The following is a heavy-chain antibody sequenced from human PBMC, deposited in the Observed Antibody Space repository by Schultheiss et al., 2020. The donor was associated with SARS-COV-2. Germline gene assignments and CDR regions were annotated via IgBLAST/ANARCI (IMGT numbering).Heavy chain of an antibody. V-gene: IGHV3-23*01. CDR1: GFTFSSYA. CDR3: TTDFSV. J-gene: IGHJ4*02. CDR2: ISGSGGTT. Sequence: GGSLRLSCAASGFTFSSYAMNWVRQAPGKGLEWVSTISGSGGTTYYADSVKGRFTISRDISKNTLYLQMNSLRAEDTAVYYCTTDFSVGGQGTLVTVSS. D-gene: IGHD2/OR15-2a*01.